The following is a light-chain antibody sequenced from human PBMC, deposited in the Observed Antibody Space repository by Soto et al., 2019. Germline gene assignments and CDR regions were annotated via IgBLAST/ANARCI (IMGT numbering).Light chain of an antibody. CDR3: QQYNNWPRT. Sequence: EIVMTQPPYTLCVSPGERATLSCRASQSVSSNLAWYQQKPGQAPRLLIYGASARATGVSVRFSGSGSGTEFTLTISSPQSEDFAVYYCQQYNNWPRTFGQGTKVDI. CDR1: QSVSSN. J-gene: IGKJ1*01. V-gene: IGKV3-15*01. CDR2: GAS.